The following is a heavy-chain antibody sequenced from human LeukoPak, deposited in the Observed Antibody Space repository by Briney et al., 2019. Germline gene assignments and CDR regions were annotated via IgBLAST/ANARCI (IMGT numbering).Heavy chain of an antibody. CDR2: MNPNSGNT. CDR3: ARDWFGSWYTRDWFDP. D-gene: IGHD6-13*01. Sequence: ASVKVSCKASGGTFSSYAISWVRQAPGQGLEWMGWMNPNSGNTGYAQKFQGRVTMTRNTSISTAYMELSSLRSEDTAVYYCARDWFGSWYTRDWFDPWGQGTLVTVSS. V-gene: IGHV1-8*02. J-gene: IGHJ5*02. CDR1: GGTFSSYA.